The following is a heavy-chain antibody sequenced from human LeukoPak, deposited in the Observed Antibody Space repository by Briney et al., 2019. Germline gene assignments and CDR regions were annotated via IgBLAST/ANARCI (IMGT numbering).Heavy chain of an antibody. Sequence: GGSLRLSCTASGFTFRTYAMNWDRQAPGKGLEWLSGISGSGNGTYYADSVKGRFIISRDNSKNMVYLQMNSLTVEDAATYYCAKRTMSAFDSWGQGTLLIVSS. CDR3: AKRTMSAFDS. CDR2: ISGSGNGT. V-gene: IGHV3-23*01. J-gene: IGHJ4*02. D-gene: IGHD5-24*01. CDR1: GFTFRTYA.